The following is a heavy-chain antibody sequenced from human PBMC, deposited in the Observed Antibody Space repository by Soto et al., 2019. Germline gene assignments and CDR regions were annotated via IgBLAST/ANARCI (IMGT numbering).Heavy chain of an antibody. J-gene: IGHJ5*02. CDR2: IYATGTT. Sequence: SETLSLTCTVSGASISGFYWSWILKSAGKGLEWIGRIYATGTTGYNPSLKSRVMMSVDTPKKQFSLKLRSVTAADTAVYYCVRDGTKTLRDWFDPWGQGISVTVSS. D-gene: IGHD1-1*01. V-gene: IGHV4-4*07. CDR3: VRDGTKTLRDWFDP. CDR1: GASISGFY.